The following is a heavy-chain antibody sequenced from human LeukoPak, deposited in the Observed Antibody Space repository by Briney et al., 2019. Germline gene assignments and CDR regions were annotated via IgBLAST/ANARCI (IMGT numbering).Heavy chain of an antibody. CDR2: IYYSGST. CDR3: ARIKLGGWYNEY. D-gene: IGHD6-19*01. V-gene: IGHV4-59*01. Sequence: SETLSLTCTVSGGSISSFYWSWVRQPPGKGLEWIGYIYYSGSTNYNPSLKSRVTISVDTSKNQFSLKLTSVTAADTAVYYCARIKLGGWYNEYWGQGTLVTVSS. CDR1: GGSISSFY. J-gene: IGHJ4*02.